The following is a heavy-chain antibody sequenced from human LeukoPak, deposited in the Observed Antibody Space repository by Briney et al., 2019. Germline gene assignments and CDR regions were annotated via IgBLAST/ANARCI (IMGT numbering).Heavy chain of an antibody. CDR1: GFTFSSDV. Sequence: GGSLGLSCVASGFTFSSDVMAWVRQAPGKGLEWVSSIIGSGGSRYYADSVKGRVTISRDNSKNTLYLQIYSLRAEDTAIYYCAKGSKGTYDYWGQGTLVTVSS. CDR2: IIGSGGSR. V-gene: IGHV3-23*01. J-gene: IGHJ4*02. CDR3: AKGSKGTYDY.